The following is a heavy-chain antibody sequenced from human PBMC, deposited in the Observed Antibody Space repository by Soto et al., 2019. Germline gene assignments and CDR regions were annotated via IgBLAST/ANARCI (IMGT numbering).Heavy chain of an antibody. V-gene: IGHV3-23*01. CDR3: AKTIHSYGSGRFDY. J-gene: IGHJ4*02. Sequence: PGVSLRLSCAASGFAFSSSAMGWVRQAPGKGLEWVSAMSGSGGSTYYADSVKGRFTISRDNSKNTLYLQMNSLRAEDTAVYYYAKTIHSYGSGRFDYWGQGTLVTVSS. D-gene: IGHD6-25*01. CDR2: MSGSGGST. CDR1: GFAFSSSA.